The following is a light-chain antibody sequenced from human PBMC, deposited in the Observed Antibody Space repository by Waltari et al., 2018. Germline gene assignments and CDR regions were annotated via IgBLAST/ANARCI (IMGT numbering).Light chain of an antibody. V-gene: IGKV1-16*02. Sequence: DIQMTQSPSSLSASVGDRVTITCRASQGNRNYLAWSQQKPGKAPTSLIYDSSSLQSGVSSKFSGSGFGTDFTLTITSLQPEDLATYDCQQYHSFPSTFGQATRLEIK. CDR2: DSS. CDR3: QQYHSFPST. J-gene: IGKJ5*01. CDR1: QGNRNY.